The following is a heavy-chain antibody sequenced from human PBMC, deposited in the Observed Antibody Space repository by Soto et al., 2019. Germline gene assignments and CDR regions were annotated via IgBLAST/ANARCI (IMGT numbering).Heavy chain of an antibody. CDR1: GGAVSGYY. D-gene: IGHD3-9*01. CDR3: ARGGGLRYFDGYYYYYGMDV. CDR2: INHSGST. Sequence: ASCSLSLRCAVYGGAVSGYYWSGILQPPGKGLEWIGEINHSGSTNYNPSLKSRVTISVDTSKNQFSLKLSSVTAADTAVYYCARGGGLRYFDGYYYYYGMDVWGQGTTVTVSS. V-gene: IGHV4-34*01. J-gene: IGHJ6*02.